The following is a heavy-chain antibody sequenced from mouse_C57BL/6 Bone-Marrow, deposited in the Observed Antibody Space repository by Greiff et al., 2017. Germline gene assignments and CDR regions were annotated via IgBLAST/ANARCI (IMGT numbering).Heavy chain of an antibody. J-gene: IGHJ4*01. V-gene: IGHV5-16*01. Sequence: EVKLVESEGGLVQPGSSMKLSCTASGFTFSDYYMAWVRQVPEKGLEWVANINYDGSSTYYLDSLKSRFIISSDNAKNILYLQMSSLKSEDTATYYCARDVGLLAMDYWGQGTSVTVSS. CDR1: GFTFSDYY. CDR2: INYDGSST. CDR3: ARDVGLLAMDY.